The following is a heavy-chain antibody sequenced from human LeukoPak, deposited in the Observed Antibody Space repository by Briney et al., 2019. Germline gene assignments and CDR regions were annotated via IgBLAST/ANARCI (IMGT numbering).Heavy chain of an antibody. V-gene: IGHV3-23*01. D-gene: IGHD3-22*01. CDR3: AKSAYYDASGYYREYYFDY. CDR1: GFTFDDYG. J-gene: IGHJ4*02. CDR2: ISGSGGST. Sequence: PGGSLRLSCAGSGFTFDDYGMNWVRQAPGEGLEWVSSISGSGGSTHYADSVKGRFTISRDKTKNTLYLQMNSLRAEDTAVYCCAKSAYYDASGYYREYYFDYWGQGTLVTVSS.